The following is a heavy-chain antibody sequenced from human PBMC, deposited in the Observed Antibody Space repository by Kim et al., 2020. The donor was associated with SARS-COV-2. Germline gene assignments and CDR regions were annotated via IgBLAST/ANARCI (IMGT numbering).Heavy chain of an antibody. CDR3: ARDFAVVTAIEYFQH. CDR1: GYTFTSYA. Sequence: ASVKVSCKASGYTFTSYAMHWVRQAPGQRLEWMGWINAGNGNTKYSQKFQGRVTITRDTSASTAYMELSSLRSEDTAVYYCARDFAVVTAIEYFQHWGQGTLVTSPQ. J-gene: IGHJ1*01. D-gene: IGHD2-21*02. V-gene: IGHV1-3*01. CDR2: INAGNGNT.